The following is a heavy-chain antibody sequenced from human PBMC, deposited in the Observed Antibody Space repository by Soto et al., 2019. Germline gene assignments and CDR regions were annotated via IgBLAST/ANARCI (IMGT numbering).Heavy chain of an antibody. J-gene: IGHJ5*02. CDR1: GFTFSNAW. CDR3: TIPRGPMIRP. CDR2: IKSKTDGGTT. V-gene: IGHV3-15*01. Sequence: PGVPLRLYCIDSGFTFSNAWMTWVCQAPGKGLEWVGRIKSKTDGGTTDYAAPVKGRFTISRDDSKNTMYLQMNSLKTEDTAVYYCTIPRGPMIRPWGQGTLVTGTS. D-gene: IGHD3-22*01.